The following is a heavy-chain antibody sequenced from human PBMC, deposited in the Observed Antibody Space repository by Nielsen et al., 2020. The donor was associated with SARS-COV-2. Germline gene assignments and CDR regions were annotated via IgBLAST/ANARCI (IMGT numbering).Heavy chain of an antibody. CDR2: ISYDGSNK. CDR1: GFTFDDYA. J-gene: IGHJ4*02. Sequence: GESLKISCAASGFTFDDYAMHWVRQAPGKGLEWVAVISYDGSNKYYADSVKGRFTISRDNAKNSLYLQMNSLRAEDTALYYCAKDYYGSGSYLDYWGQGTLVTVSS. CDR3: AKDYYGSGSYLDY. V-gene: IGHV3-30*18. D-gene: IGHD3-10*01.